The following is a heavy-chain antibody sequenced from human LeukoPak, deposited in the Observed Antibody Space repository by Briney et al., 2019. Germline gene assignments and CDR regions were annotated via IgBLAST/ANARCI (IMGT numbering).Heavy chain of an antibody. CDR1: GGTFSSYA. CDR3: ARDLVGATLDAFDI. J-gene: IGHJ3*02. CDR2: IIPIFGTA. D-gene: IGHD1-26*01. Sequence: GASVKVSCKASGGTFSSYAISWVRQAPGQGLEWMGGIIPIFGTANYAQKFQGRVTITADESTSTAHMELSSLRSEDTAVYYCARDLVGATLDAFDIWGQGTMVTVSS. V-gene: IGHV1-69*13.